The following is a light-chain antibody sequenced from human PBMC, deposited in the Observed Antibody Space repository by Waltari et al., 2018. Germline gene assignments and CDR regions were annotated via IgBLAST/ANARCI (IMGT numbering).Light chain of an antibody. CDR1: QNINTW. Sequence: DIQMTQSPSTLSASVGDRVTITCRASQNINTWLAWHQQKPGKAPNLLIYKASSLESGVPSMFSCSGSGTEFTLTISSLQPDDFATYYCLQYNGEPRTFGQGTKVEVK. J-gene: IGKJ1*01. CDR2: KAS. V-gene: IGKV1-5*03. CDR3: LQYNGEPRT.